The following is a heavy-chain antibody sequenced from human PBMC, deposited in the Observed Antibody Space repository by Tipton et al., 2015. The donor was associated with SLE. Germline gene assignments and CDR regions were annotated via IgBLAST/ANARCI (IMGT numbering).Heavy chain of an antibody. CDR2: ISWDSDES. CDR3: VTDMDSFGSQSALEY. CDR1: GFEFGDCA. D-gene: IGHD3-10*01. Sequence: RSLRLSCAASGFEFGDCAMHWVRQAPGKGLEWVSGISWDSDESNYADSVRGRFTISRDNDKSALYLHMSGLRPEDTAFYYCVTDMDSFGSQSALEYWGQGILVTVSS. V-gene: IGHV3-9*01. J-gene: IGHJ4*02.